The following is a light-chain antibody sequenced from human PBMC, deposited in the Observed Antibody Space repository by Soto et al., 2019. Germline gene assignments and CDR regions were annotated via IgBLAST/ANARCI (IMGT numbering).Light chain of an antibody. V-gene: IGLV2-14*01. J-gene: IGLJ1*01. CDR3: SSHTASTTRI. CDR2: EVT. CDR1: SSDVGGYNH. Sequence: QPVLTQPASVSGSPGQSITISCTGTSSDVGGYNHVSWYQHHPGKAPKRIIYEVTKRPSGVSNRFSGSKSGDTASLTISGLQAEDEADYYCSSHTASTTRIFGTGTKVTVL.